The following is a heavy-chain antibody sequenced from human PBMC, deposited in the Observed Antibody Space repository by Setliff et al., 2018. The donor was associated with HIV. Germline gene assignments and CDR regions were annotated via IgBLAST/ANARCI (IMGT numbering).Heavy chain of an antibody. CDR1: GGSLSDYY. V-gene: IGHV4-34*01. CDR3: VRYDGYKVSFDN. D-gene: IGHD5-18*01. Sequence: SETLSLTCGVYGGSLSDYYWNWIRQPPGKGLEWIAEINHSGSTNYNPSLKSRATISVDTSQNQLSLKLSSVTAADTAMYYCVRYDGYKVSFDNWGPGTLVTVSS. J-gene: IGHJ4*02. CDR2: INHSGST.